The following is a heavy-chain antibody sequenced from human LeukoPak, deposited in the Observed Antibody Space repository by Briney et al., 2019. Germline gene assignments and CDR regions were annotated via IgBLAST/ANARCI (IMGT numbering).Heavy chain of an antibody. CDR3: ARDIAVAGTHYFDY. J-gene: IGHJ4*02. D-gene: IGHD6-19*01. CDR2: IYYSGST. CDR1: GASISSSSYS. V-gene: IGHV4-39*02. Sequence: PSETLSLTCTVSGASISSSSYSWGWIRQPPGKGLEWIGSIYYSGSTYYNPSLKSRVTISVDMSRNQFSLKLNSVTAADTAVYYCARDIAVAGTHYFDYWGQGTLVTVSS.